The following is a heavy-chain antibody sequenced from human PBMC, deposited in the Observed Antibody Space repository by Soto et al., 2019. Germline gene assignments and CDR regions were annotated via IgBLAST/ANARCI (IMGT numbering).Heavy chain of an antibody. D-gene: IGHD6-13*01. J-gene: IGHJ4*02. V-gene: IGHV1-18*01. CDR3: ARVLAYSSSEGLGY. CDR1: GYTFTSYG. Sequence: QVQLVQSGAEVKKPGASVKVSCKASGYTFTSYGISWVRQAPGQGLEWMGWVSAYNGNTNYAQKLQGRVTMTTDTSTSAAEMELRGLRSDDTAGYYCARVLAYSSSEGLGYWGPGTLVTVSS. CDR2: VSAYNGNT.